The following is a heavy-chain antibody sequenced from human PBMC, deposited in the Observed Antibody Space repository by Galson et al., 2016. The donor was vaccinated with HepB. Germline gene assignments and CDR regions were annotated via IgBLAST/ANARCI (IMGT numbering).Heavy chain of an antibody. CDR2: INPSGGST. CDR3: ARDRHQYSSGWYVGGMDV. D-gene: IGHD6-19*01. Sequence: SVKVSCKASGYIFISSYIHWVRQAPGQGLEWMGIINPSGGSTSYAQKFQGRVTVTRDTSTSTVYMELSNLRSEDTAVYYCARDRHQYSSGWYVGGMDVWGQGTTVTVSS. CDR1: GYIFISSY. J-gene: IGHJ6*02. V-gene: IGHV1-46*01.